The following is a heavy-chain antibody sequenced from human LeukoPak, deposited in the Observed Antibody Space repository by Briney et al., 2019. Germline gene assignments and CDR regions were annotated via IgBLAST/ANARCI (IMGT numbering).Heavy chain of an antibody. CDR1: GGTFSSYA. CDR3: ARGYDFGDYEFDY. J-gene: IGHJ4*02. Sequence: SVKVSCKASGGTFSSYAISWVRQAPGQGLEWMGGIIPIFGTANYAQKFQGRVTITADKSTSTAYMELSSLRSEDTAVYYCARGYDFGDYEFDYWGQGTLVTVSS. D-gene: IGHD4-17*01. V-gene: IGHV1-69*06. CDR2: IIPIFGTA.